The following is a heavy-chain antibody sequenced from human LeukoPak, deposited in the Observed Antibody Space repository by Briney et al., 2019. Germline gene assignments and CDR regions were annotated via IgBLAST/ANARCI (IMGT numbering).Heavy chain of an antibody. J-gene: IGHJ4*02. V-gene: IGHV3-7*01. CDR2: IKQDGSEK. CDR1: GFSFRSYW. CDR3: ARASQFDY. Sequence: GGSLRLSCAASGFSFRSYWMSWVRQAPGKGLEWVANIKQDGSEKYYVDSVKGRFTISRDNAKDSLYLQMNSLRAEDTAVYYCARASQFDYWGQGTLVTVSS.